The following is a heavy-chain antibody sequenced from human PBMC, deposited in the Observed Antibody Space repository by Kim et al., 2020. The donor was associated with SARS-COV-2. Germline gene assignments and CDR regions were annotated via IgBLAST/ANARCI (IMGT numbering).Heavy chain of an antibody. Sequence: YAGSVKVRFTISRDNSKNTLYLQMNSLRAEDTAVYYCAKCDYDILIPLDYCGQGTLVTVSS. D-gene: IGHD3-9*01. CDR3: AKCDYDILIPLDY. J-gene: IGHJ4*02. V-gene: IGHV3-23*01.